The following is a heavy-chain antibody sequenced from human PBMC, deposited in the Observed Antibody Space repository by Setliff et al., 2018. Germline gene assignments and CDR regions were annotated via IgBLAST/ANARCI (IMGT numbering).Heavy chain of an antibody. CDR1: GGSLSSGPHY. CDR3: AREGSIAAAPFDFDY. V-gene: IGHV4-61*09. CDR2: IDSSGTT. D-gene: IGHD6-13*01. Sequence: PSETLSLTCTVSGGSLSSGPHYWTWVRQPAGKGLEWIGHIDSSGTTNYSPSLRSRVSISLDTSKSQFFLKLNSVTAADTAVYYCAREGSIAAAPFDFDYWGQGTLVTVSS. J-gene: IGHJ4*02.